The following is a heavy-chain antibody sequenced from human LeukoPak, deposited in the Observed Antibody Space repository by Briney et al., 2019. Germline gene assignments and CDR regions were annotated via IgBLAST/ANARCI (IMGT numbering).Heavy chain of an antibody. CDR1: GGSISSSSYY. D-gene: IGHD3-10*01. Sequence: PSETLSLTCTVSGGSISSSSYYWGWIRQPPGKGLEWIGSIYYSGSTYYNPSLKSRVTISVDTSKNQFSLKLSSVTAADTAAYYCARGSSYFYYGYYDYWGQGTLVTVSS. J-gene: IGHJ4*02. CDR3: ARGSSYFYYGYYDY. CDR2: IYYSGST. V-gene: IGHV4-39*01.